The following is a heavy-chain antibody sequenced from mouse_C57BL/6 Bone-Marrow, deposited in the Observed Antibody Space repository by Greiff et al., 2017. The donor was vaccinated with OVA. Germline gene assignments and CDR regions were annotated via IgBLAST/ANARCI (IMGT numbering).Heavy chain of an antibody. CDR1: GFTFSDYY. CDR3: ARRRAMDY. CDR2: ISNGGGST. Sequence: VKLMESGGGLVQPGGSLKLSCAASGFTFSDYYMYWVRQTPEKRLEWVAYISNGGGSTYYPDTVKGRFTISRDNAKNTLYLQMSRLKSEDTAMYYCARRRAMDYWGQGTSVTVSS. J-gene: IGHJ4*01. V-gene: IGHV5-12*01.